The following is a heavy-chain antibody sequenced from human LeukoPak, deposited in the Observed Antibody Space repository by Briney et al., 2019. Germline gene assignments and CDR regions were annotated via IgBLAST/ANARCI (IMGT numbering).Heavy chain of an antibody. V-gene: IGHV4-39*01. J-gene: IGHJ4*02. Sequence: SETLSLTCTVSGGSISSSSYYWGWIRQPPGKGLEWIGSIYYSGSTYYNPSLKSRVTMSVDTSENQFSLKLSSVTAADTAVYYCARRYGDYTIDYWGQGTLVTVSS. CDR1: GGSISSSSYY. D-gene: IGHD4-17*01. CDR2: IYYSGST. CDR3: ARRYGDYTIDY.